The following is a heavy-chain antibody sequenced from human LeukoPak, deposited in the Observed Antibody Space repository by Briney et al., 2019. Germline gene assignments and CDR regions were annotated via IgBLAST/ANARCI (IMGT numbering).Heavy chain of an antibody. CDR2: IYHSGST. D-gene: IGHD3-9*01. CDR1: GDSISSSTYY. J-gene: IGHJ6*03. CDR3: ARNPLDILTGYLFRSYYYYMDV. Sequence: SQTLSLTCTVSGDSISSSTYYWSWIRQPPGKGLEWIGYIYHSGSTYYNPSLKSRVTISVDRSKNQFSLKLSSVTAADTAVYYCARNPLDILTGYLFRSYYYYMDVWGKGTTVTVSS. V-gene: IGHV4-30-2*01.